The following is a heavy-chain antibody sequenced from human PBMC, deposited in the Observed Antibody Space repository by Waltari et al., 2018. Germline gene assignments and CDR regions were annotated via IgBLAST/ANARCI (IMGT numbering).Heavy chain of an antibody. D-gene: IGHD3-10*01. V-gene: IGHV4-39*07. CDR1: GGSISSSSYY. CDR2: IYYSGST. J-gene: IGHJ4*02. CDR3: ARDPWSDYYGSAYYFDY. Sequence: QLQLQESSPGLVKPSATLSLTCTVSGGSISSSSYYWGWIRKPPGKGLEWIGSIYYSGSTYYNPSLKSRVTISVDTSKNQFSLKLSSVTAADTAVYYCARDPWSDYYGSAYYFDYWGQGTLVTVSS.